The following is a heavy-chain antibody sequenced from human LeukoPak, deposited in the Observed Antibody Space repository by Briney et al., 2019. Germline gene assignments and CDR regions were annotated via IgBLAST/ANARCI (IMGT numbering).Heavy chain of an antibody. CDR3: ARGLGDCSSTSCYTHRGAFDI. Sequence: PSETLSLTCTVSGGSISGYYWTWIRQSPGKRPEWLAYVRYTGTPNYNPSLKSRVTISVDTSKNQFSLKLSSVTAADTAVYYCARGLGDCSSTSCYTHRGAFDIWGQGTMVTVSS. V-gene: IGHV4-59*12. CDR2: VRYTGTP. J-gene: IGHJ3*02. CDR1: GGSISGYY. D-gene: IGHD2-2*02.